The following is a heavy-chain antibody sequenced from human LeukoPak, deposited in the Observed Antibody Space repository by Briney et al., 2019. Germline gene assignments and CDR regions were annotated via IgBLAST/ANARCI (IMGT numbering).Heavy chain of an antibody. J-gene: IGHJ4*02. CDR2: INPNRGDT. CDR1: GYIFTGYY. D-gene: IGHD3-22*01. CDR3: ARGRHSTGFYWVH. Sequence: ALVKVSCTTSGYIFTGYYIHWVRQAPGQGLERMGWINPNRGDTSFAQKFQDRVTMTRDTAISTAYLEVSRLRSDDTAVYFCARGRHSTGFYWVHWGQGTLVTVSA. V-gene: IGHV1-2*02.